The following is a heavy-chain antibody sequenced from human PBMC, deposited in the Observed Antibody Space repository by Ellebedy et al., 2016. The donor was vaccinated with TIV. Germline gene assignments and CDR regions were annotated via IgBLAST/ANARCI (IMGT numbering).Heavy chain of an antibody. CDR1: GFTFSDYY. V-gene: IGHV3-11*06. D-gene: IGHD1-1*01. Sequence: GESLKISCAASGFTFSDYYMSWIRQAPGKGLEWVSYISSSSSYTNYADSVKGRFTISRDNAKNSLYLQMNSLRAEDTAVYYCARGGNWNGVYNWFDPWGQGTLVTVSS. CDR3: ARGGNWNGVYNWFDP. CDR2: ISSSSSYT. J-gene: IGHJ5*02.